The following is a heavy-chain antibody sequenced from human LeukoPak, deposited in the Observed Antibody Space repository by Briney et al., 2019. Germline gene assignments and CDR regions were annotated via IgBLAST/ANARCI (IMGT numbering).Heavy chain of an antibody. J-gene: IGHJ4*02. CDR3: ASLYCSGGSCYRPPDY. D-gene: IGHD2-15*01. CDR2: IIPILGIA. CDR1: GGTFSSYT. Sequence: ASVKVSCKASGGTFSSYTMSWVRQAPGQGLEWMGRIIPILGIANYAQKFQGRVTITADKSTSTAYMELSSLRSEDTAVYYCASLYCSGGSCYRPPDYWGQGTLVTVSS. V-gene: IGHV1-69*02.